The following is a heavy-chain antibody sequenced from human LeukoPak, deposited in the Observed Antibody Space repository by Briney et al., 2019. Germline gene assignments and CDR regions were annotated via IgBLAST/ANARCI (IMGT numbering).Heavy chain of an antibody. J-gene: IGHJ4*02. Sequence: PSETLSLTCTVSGGSISSSSYYWGWIRQPPGKGLEWIGSIYYSGSTYYNPSLKSRVTISVDTSKNQFSLKLSSLTAADTAVYYCARHSSGWFRGDYWGQGTLVTVSS. V-gene: IGHV4-39*01. D-gene: IGHD6-19*01. CDR1: GGSISSSSYY. CDR2: IYYSGST. CDR3: ARHSSGWFRGDY.